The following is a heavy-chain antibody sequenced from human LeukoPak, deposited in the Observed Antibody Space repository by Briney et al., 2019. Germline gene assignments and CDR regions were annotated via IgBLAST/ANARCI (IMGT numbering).Heavy chain of an antibody. Sequence: ASVKVSCKASVYTFTGYYMHWVRQAPGQRLEWMGWINPNSGGTNYAQKFQGRVTMTRDTSISTAYMELSRLRSDDTAVYYCARVPEGITGTFFDYWGQGTLVTVSS. CDR3: ARVPEGITGTFFDY. CDR1: VYTFTGYY. J-gene: IGHJ4*02. CDR2: INPNSGGT. D-gene: IGHD1-7*01. V-gene: IGHV1-2*02.